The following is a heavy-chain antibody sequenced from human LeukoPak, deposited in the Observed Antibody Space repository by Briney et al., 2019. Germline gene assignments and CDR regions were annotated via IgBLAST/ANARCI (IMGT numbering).Heavy chain of an antibody. CDR3: AITSGGSGSYDY. V-gene: IGHV3-30*04. D-gene: IGHD3-10*01. Sequence: GGSLRLSCAASGFTFSSYAMHWVRQAPGKGLEWVAVISYDGSNKYYADSVKGRFTISRDNSKNTLYLQMNSLRAEDTAVYYCAITSGGSGSYDYWGQGTLVTVSS. CDR1: GFTFSSYA. J-gene: IGHJ4*02. CDR2: ISYDGSNK.